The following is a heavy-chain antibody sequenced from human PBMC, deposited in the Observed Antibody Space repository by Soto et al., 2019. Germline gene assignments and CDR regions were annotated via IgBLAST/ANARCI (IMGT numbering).Heavy chain of an antibody. D-gene: IGHD3-10*01. V-gene: IGHV3-30*18. CDR3: AKDRNYYGSGSYYPFDY. CDR1: EFTFASYA. Sequence: VQLLESGGGLVQPGGSMRLSCADSEFTFASYAMSWVRQAPGKGLEWVAVISYDGSNKYYADSVKGRFTISRDNSKNTLYLQMNSLRAEDTAVDYCAKDRNYYGSGSYYPFDYWGQVTLVTVSS. J-gene: IGHJ4*02. CDR2: ISYDGSNK.